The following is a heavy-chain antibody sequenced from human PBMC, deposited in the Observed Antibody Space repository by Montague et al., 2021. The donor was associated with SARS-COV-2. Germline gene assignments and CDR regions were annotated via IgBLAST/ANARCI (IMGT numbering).Heavy chain of an antibody. V-gene: IGHV3-23*01. CDR2: ISGSSGNR. D-gene: IGHD5-24*01. CDR1: GFIFTKYA. CDR3: AKNRDLPSWFDS. Sequence: SLRLSCAASGFIFTKYAMTWVRQAPGKGLEWVADISGSSGNRYYADSVKGRFTISRDNSDNTLYLQMNNLRPEDTAIYFCAKNRDLPSWFDSWGQGTLVTVS. J-gene: IGHJ5*01.